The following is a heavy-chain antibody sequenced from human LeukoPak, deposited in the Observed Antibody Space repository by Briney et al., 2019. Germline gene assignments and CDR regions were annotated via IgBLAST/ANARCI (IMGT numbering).Heavy chain of an antibody. CDR2: VSPHSGAT. CDR1: GYTFTGYY. J-gene: IGHJ5*01. V-gene: IGHV1-2*02. Sequence: ASVKVSCKASGYTFTGYYMHWVRQAPGQGLEWMGWVSPHSGATNYAQKLQGRVTMTRDTSTSTAYLEVSRLKSDDTAVYYCAREKGRYSSSWFGSWGQGTLVSVSS. D-gene: IGHD6-13*01. CDR3: AREKGRYSSSWFGS.